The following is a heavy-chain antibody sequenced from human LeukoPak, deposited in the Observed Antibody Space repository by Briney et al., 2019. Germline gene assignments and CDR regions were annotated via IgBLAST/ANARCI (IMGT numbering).Heavy chain of an antibody. J-gene: IGHJ4*02. D-gene: IGHD7-27*01. CDR2: INSDGSDT. CDR1: GFTFRNHW. CDR3: ARNNWGIDY. Sequence: GGSLRLSCAASGFTFRNHWMHWVRQAPGKGLVWVARINSDGSDTSHADSVEGRFTISRDNAKDTLYLQMNSLRVEDTAVYYCARNNWGIDYWVQGTLVAVSS. V-gene: IGHV3-74*01.